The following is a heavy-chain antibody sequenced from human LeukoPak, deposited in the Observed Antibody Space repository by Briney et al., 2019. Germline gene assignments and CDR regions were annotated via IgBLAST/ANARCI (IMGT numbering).Heavy chain of an antibody. V-gene: IGHV4-59*01. CDR1: GGSISSYY. D-gene: IGHD1-26*01. J-gene: IGHJ4*02. Sequence: SETLSLTCTVSGGSISSYYWSWIRQPPGKGLEWIGYIYYGGSTNYNPSLKSRVTISVDTSKNQFSLKLSSVTAADTAVYYCASITPAYSGMPFDYWGQGTLVTVSS. CDR3: ASITPAYSGMPFDY. CDR2: IYYGGST.